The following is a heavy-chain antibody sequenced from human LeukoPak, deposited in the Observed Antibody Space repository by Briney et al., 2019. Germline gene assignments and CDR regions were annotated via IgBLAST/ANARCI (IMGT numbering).Heavy chain of an antibody. V-gene: IGHV4-59*12. Sequence: SETLSLTCTVSGGALSSYHWSWIRQSPGRGLEWLGHISYRGNTDYNPALKSRVTISVDMFYNQFSLKLSSVTAADTAVFYCAGTYYFDSSGHYFGGNGFDIWGQGTMVTVSS. CDR2: ISYRGNT. D-gene: IGHD3-22*01. CDR3: AGTYYFDSSGHYFGGNGFDI. J-gene: IGHJ3*02. CDR1: GGALSSYH.